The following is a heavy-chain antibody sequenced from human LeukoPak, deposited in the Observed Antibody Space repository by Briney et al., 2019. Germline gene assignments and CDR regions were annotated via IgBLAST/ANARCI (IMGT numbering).Heavy chain of an antibody. CDR2: ISNGGDP. CDR1: GFVVTDNY. D-gene: IGHD2/OR15-2a*01. Sequence: GGSLRLSCAASGFVVTDNYSAWARQAPGKGLEWVSTISNGGDPFYGDSVKGRSTISRDESTNTFSLQLDSLRVEDMGVYYCALLSGGTFDYWGQGTQVTVAS. J-gene: IGHJ4*02. CDR3: ALLSGGTFDY. V-gene: IGHV3-53*01.